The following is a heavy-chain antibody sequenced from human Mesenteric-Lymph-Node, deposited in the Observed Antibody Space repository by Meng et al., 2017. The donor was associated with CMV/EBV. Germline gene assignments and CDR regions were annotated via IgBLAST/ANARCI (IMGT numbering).Heavy chain of an antibody. CDR2: IYYSGST. CDR3: ARGRYSGYDPIDY. CDR1: GGSSSSCY. D-gene: IGHD5-12*01. Sequence: TGSGGSSSSCYWSWIRQPPGKGLEWIGYIYYSGSTNCSPSLKSRVTISVDTSKNQFSLKLSSVTAADTAVYYCARGRYSGYDPIDYWGQGTLVTVSS. V-gene: IGHV4-59*01. J-gene: IGHJ4*02.